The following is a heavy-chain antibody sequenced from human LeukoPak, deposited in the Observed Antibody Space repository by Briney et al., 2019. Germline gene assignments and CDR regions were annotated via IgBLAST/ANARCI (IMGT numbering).Heavy chain of an antibody. CDR2: INPNSGGT. V-gene: IGHV1-2*04. CDR1: GYTFTSYG. CDR3: AREGGYRYGRFDY. D-gene: IGHD5-18*01. J-gene: IGHJ4*02. Sequence: ASVKVSCKASGYTFTSYGISWVRQAPGQGLEWMGWINPNSGGTNYAQKFQGWVTMTRDTSISTAYMELSRLRSDGTAVYYCAREGGYRYGRFDYWGQGTLVTVSS.